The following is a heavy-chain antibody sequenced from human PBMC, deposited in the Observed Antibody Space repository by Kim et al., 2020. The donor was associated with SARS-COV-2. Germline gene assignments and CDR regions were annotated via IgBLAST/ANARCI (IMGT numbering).Heavy chain of an antibody. D-gene: IGHD3-10*01. Sequence: SETLSLTCTVSGGSISSYYWSWIRQPPGKGLEWIGYIYYSGSTNYNPSLKSRVTISVDTSKNQFSLKLSSVTAADTAVYYCARTLLWFGASYYFDYWGQGTLVTVSS. CDR3: ARTLLWFGASYYFDY. CDR1: GGSISSYY. V-gene: IGHV4-59*01. CDR2: IYYSGST. J-gene: IGHJ4*02.